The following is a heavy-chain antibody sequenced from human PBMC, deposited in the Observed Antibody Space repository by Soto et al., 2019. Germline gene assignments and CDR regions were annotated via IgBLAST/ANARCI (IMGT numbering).Heavy chain of an antibody. Sequence: GGALRLYCVASGFPFSSYGMHWVRQAPGKGLDWVGVIWYDGSNKDYAESVKGRFTISRDNSKNMLYLQMNSLRADDTAVYYCASSINWGQGTLVTVSS. V-gene: IGHV3-33*03. CDR3: ASSIN. CDR2: IWYDGSNK. CDR1: GFPFSSYG. J-gene: IGHJ4*02.